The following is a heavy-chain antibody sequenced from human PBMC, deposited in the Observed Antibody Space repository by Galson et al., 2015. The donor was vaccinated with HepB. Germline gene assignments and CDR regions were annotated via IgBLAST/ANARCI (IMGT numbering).Heavy chain of an antibody. D-gene: IGHD5-18*01. CDR1: GFTFSSYA. J-gene: IGHJ4*02. V-gene: IGHV3-30-3*01. CDR3: ARRYDYFDY. Sequence: SLRLSCAASGFTFSSYAMHWVRQAPGKGLEWVAVISYDGSNKYYADSVKGRFTISRDNSKNTLYLQMNSLRAEDTAVYYCARRYDYFDYWGQGTLVTVSS. CDR2: ISYDGSNK.